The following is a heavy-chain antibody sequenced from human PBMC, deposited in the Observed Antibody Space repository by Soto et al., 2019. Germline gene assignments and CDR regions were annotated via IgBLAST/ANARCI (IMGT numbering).Heavy chain of an antibody. CDR1: GFTFSSYW. Sequence: GGSLRLSCAASGFTFSSYWMHWVRQAPGKGLVWVSRINSDGSSTSYADSVKGRFTISRDNAKNTLYLQMNSLRAEDTAVYYCARDRIVVVPAAMYYFDYWGQGTLVTVSS. CDR3: ARDRIVVVPAAMYYFDY. D-gene: IGHD2-2*01. V-gene: IGHV3-74*01. CDR2: INSDGSST. J-gene: IGHJ4*02.